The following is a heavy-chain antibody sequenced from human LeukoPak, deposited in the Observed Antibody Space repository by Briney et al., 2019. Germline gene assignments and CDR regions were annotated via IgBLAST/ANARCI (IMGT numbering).Heavy chain of an antibody. D-gene: IGHD1-20*01. J-gene: IGHJ4*02. CDR2: IYYSGST. CDR3: ARDPGITGTTGYFDY. Sequence: SETLSLTCTVSGGSISSSSYYWGWIRQPPGKGLEWIGSIYYSGSTYYNPSLKSRVTISVDTSKNQFSLKLSSVTAADTAVYYCARDPGITGTTGYFDYWGQGTLVTVSS. V-gene: IGHV4-39*02. CDR1: GGSISSSSYY.